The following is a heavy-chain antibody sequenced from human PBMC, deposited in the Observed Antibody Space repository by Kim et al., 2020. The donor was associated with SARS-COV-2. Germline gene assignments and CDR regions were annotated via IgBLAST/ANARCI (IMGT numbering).Heavy chain of an antibody. Sequence: SVKVSCKASGGTFSSYAISWVRQAPGQGLEWMGGIIPIFGTANYAQKFQGRVTITADESTSTAYMELRSLRSEDTAVYYCARASEPITMVRGVFDYWGQGTLVTVSS. J-gene: IGHJ4*02. D-gene: IGHD3-10*01. CDR1: GGTFSSYA. CDR3: ARASEPITMVRGVFDY. V-gene: IGHV1-69*13. CDR2: IIPIFGTA.